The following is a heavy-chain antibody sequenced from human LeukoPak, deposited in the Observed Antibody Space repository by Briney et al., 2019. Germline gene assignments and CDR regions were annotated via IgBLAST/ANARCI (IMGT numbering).Heavy chain of an antibody. J-gene: IGHJ4*02. Sequence: PGRSLRLSCVASGFTFKSYGMHWVRQAPGKGLEWVAVISHDGDNKYYTDSVKGRFIISRESSQNTLYLQMNSLRVEDTAVYYCAKDVRTEAAAMNYWGQGSLVIVSS. V-gene: IGHV3-30*18. D-gene: IGHD2-2*01. CDR2: ISHDGDNK. CDR1: GFTFKSYG. CDR3: AKDVRTEAAAMNY.